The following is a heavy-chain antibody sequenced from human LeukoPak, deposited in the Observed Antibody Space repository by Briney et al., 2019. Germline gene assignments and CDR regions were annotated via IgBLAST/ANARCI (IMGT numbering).Heavy chain of an antibody. CDR3: ASNYGDNGHEYFHH. Sequence: PGGSLRLSCAASGFTVSSNYMSWVRQAPGKGLEWVSGIYSGGRTDYADSVKGRFTISRDNSKNTLYLQMNSLRAEDTAVHYCASNYGDNGHEYFHHWGQGTLVTVSA. D-gene: IGHD4-17*01. V-gene: IGHV3-66*01. J-gene: IGHJ1*01. CDR2: IYSGGRT. CDR1: GFTVSSNY.